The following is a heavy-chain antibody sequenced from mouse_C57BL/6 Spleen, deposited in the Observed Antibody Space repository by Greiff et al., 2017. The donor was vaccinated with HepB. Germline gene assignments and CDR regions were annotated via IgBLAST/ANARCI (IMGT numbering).Heavy chain of an antibody. Sequence: EVQRVESGPELVKPGDSVKISCKASGYSFTGYFMNWVMQSHGKSLEWIGRINPYNGDTFYNQKFKGKATLTVDKSSSTAHMELRSLTSEDSAVYYCARFDYSSYWYFDVWGTGTTVTVSS. CDR3: ARFDYSSYWYFDV. CDR2: INPYNGDT. D-gene: IGHD2-4*01. CDR1: GYSFTGYF. V-gene: IGHV1-20*01. J-gene: IGHJ1*03.